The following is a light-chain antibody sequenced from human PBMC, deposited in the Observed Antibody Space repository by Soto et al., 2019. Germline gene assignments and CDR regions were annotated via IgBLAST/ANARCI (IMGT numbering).Light chain of an antibody. J-gene: IGKJ1*01. CDR3: HQYDSYPRT. Sequence: IQLNEWPSTLSASLGDRVTMTCRASQSLDRDYLAWYQQKPGKAPNLLIYKASTLESGVPSRFSGGGSGTAFTLTISSLQPDDFATYYCHQYDSYPRTFGQGTKVDIK. V-gene: IGKV1-5*03. CDR1: QSLDRDY. CDR2: KAS.